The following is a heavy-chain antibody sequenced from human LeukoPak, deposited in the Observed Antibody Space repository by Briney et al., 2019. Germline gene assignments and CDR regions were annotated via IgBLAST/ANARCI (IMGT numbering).Heavy chain of an antibody. CDR1: GFTVSSFT. CDR2: ISSSSSNI. CDR3: AREAKVGSSLYFDY. D-gene: IGHD6-6*01. Sequence: GGSLRLSCAASGFTVSSFTRNGGRPAPRKGLGWVSSISSSSSNIYSPDSVRGRFTIYRDNAKNSLYLQMDSLRVEDTALYYCAREAKVGSSLYFDYWGPGTLVTVSS. J-gene: IGHJ4*02. V-gene: IGHV3-21*01.